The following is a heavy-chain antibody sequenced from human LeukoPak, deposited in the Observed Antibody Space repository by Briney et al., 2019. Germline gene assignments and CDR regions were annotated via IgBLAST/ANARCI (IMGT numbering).Heavy chain of an antibody. J-gene: IGHJ1*01. D-gene: IGHD3-22*01. CDR2: IWXXGSNK. CDR1: GFTFSSYG. CDR3: ARGNYYDSSGYLSAEYFQH. Sequence: GGSLRLSCAASGFTFSSYGMHWVRQAPXXXXXWVAVIWXXGSNKSYADSVTGRFTISRDNSKNTLYLQMNSLRAEDTAVYYCARGNYYDSSGYLSAEYFQHWGQGTLVTVSS. V-gene: IGHV3-33*01.